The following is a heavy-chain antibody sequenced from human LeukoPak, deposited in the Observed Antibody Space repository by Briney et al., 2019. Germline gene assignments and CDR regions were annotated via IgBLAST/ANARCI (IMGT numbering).Heavy chain of an antibody. CDR2: IKPDGSGK. CDR1: GFTFSTHW. D-gene: IGHD2-2*01. V-gene: IGHV3-7*03. CDR3: ARIPAVIDYFDY. J-gene: IGHJ4*02. Sequence: PGGSLRLSCAASGFTFSTHWMSWVRQAPGKGLEWVANIKPDGSGKYYVDSVKGRFTISRDNAKNSLYLQMNSLRAEDTAVYYCARIPAVIDYFDYWGQGALVTVS.